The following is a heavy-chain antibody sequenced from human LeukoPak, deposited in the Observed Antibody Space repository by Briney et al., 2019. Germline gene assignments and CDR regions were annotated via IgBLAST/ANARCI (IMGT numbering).Heavy chain of an antibody. CDR2: ISYDGSNK. Sequence: GGSLRLSCAASGFTFSSYAMHWVRQAPGKGLEWVAVISYDGSNKYYADSVKGRFTISRDNTKNSLYLQMNSLTAEDTAVYYCVVQAGLTYYDISFDSWGQGTLVTVSS. J-gene: IGHJ5*01. CDR1: GFTFSSYA. CDR3: VVQAGLTYYDISFDS. D-gene: IGHD3-9*01. V-gene: IGHV3-30-3*01.